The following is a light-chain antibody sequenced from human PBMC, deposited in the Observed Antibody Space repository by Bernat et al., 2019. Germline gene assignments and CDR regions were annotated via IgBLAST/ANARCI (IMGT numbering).Light chain of an antibody. V-gene: IGKV1-33*01. CDR3: QQYDNLPLT. CDR1: QDISNY. Sequence: DIQMTQSPSSLSASVGDRVTITCQASQDISNYLNWYQQKPGQAPKLLIYDASNLETGVPSRFSGSGSGTDFTFTISSLQPEDIATYDCQQYDNLPLTVGGGNKVEIK. CDR2: DAS. J-gene: IGKJ4*01.